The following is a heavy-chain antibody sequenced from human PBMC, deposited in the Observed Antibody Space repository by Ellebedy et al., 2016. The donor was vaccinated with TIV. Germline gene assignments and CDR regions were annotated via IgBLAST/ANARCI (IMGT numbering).Heavy chain of an antibody. CDR2: INSDGTTT. V-gene: IGHV3-74*01. Sequence: GESLKISCVASGFTFSNFWMHWVRQAPGKGLVWVSRINSDGTTTSYADSVKGRFTISRDNAKNTLYLQMRSLRAEDTAVYYCGGLDYWGQGTLVTVSS. D-gene: IGHD3-16*01. CDR3: GGLDY. CDR1: GFTFSNFW. J-gene: IGHJ4*02.